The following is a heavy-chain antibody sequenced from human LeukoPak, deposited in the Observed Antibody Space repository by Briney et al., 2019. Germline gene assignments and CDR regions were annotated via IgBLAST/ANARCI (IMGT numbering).Heavy chain of an antibody. J-gene: IGHJ4*02. CDR2: IEQDGSEK. V-gene: IGHV3-7*05. CDR3: ARDRVIQGYSSGWLFDY. D-gene: IGHD6-19*01. CDR1: GFTFTTYS. Sequence: GGSLRLSCAASGFTFTTYSMTWVRQAPGKGLEWVANIEQDGSEKYYVDSVKGRFTISRDNAKNSLFLQMNSLRPEDTAVCYCARDRVIQGYSSGWLFDYWGQGTLVTVSS.